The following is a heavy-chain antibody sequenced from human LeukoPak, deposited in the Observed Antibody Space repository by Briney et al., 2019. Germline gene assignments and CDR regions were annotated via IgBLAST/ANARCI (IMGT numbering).Heavy chain of an antibody. CDR3: ATGPMRELPTAAVDY. J-gene: IGHJ4*02. Sequence: ASVKVSCKVSGYTLTELSMHWVRQAPGTRLEWMGGFDPADGETIYAKKFQGRVTMTDDTSTDPAYMELSSLRSEDTAVYYCATGPMRELPTAAVDYWGQGTLVTVSS. CDR1: GYTLTELS. V-gene: IGHV1-24*01. CDR2: FDPADGET. D-gene: IGHD1-26*01.